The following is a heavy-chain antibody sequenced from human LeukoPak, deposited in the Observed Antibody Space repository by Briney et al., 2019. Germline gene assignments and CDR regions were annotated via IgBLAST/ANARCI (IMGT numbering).Heavy chain of an antibody. D-gene: IGHD3-10*01. CDR2: ISYDGTNQ. V-gene: IGHV3-30-3*02. J-gene: IGHJ4*02. Sequence: GGSLRLSCAASGFPFSSHTMHWVRQAPGKGLEWVALISYDGTNQDYTDSVKGRFTISRDNSKNTLYLQMNSLRAEDTAVYYCAKTEGWFGESQDYWGQGTLVTVSS. CDR3: AKTEGWFGESQDY. CDR1: GFPFSSHT.